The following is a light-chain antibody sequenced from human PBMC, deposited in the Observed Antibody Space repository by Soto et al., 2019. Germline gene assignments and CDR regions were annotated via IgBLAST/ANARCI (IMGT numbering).Light chain of an antibody. CDR2: AAS. V-gene: IGKV1-39*01. CDR3: QQSYSRPRT. CDR1: QIITSY. Sequence: DIQMTQSPSSLSASVGDRLTITCRASQIITSYLNWYQQKPGKAPKLLIYAASTLQSGVPSRFSGSGSGTDFTLTINSLQPEDFATYFCQQSYSRPRTFGQGTKVDIK. J-gene: IGKJ1*01.